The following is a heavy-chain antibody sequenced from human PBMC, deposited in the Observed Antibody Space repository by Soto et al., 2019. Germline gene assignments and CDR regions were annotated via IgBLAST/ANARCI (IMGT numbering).Heavy chain of an antibody. V-gene: IGHV1-18*01. CDR2: ISAYNGNT. J-gene: IGHJ5*02. Sequence: EASVKVSCKASGYSFTSYGISWVRQAPGQGLEWMGWISAYNGNTNYAQKLQGRVTMTTDTSTSTAYMEPRSLRSDDTAVYYCARVEVTIFGVNWFDPWGQGTLVTVSS. CDR3: ARVEVTIFGVNWFDP. D-gene: IGHD3-3*01. CDR1: GYSFTSYG.